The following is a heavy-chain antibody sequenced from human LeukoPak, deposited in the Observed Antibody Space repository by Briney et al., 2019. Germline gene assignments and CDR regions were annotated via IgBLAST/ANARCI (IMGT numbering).Heavy chain of an antibody. CDR2: IIPIFGTA. V-gene: IGHV1-69*05. D-gene: IGHD6-19*01. J-gene: IGHJ6*03. CDR3: ARAAPGYSSGWYYPKDYYYYMDV. Sequence: SVKVSCKASGGTFSSYAITWVRQAPGQGLEWMGRIIPIFGTANYAQKFQGRVTITTDESTSTAYMELSSLGSEDTAVYYCARAAPGYSSGWYYPKDYYYYMDVWGKGTTVTVSS. CDR1: GGTFSSYA.